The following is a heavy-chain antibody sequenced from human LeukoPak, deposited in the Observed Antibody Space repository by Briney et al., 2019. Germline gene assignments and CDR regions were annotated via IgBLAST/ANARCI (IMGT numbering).Heavy chain of an antibody. Sequence: NTGGSLRLSCAASGFTFRSFSMNWVRQAPGKGLEWVSAISSSGRYMYYADSVKGRFTISRDNANNSLYLQMDSLRAEDTAVYYCAKDVRSDYFDYWGQGTLVTVSS. CDR1: GFTFRSFS. V-gene: IGHV3-21*01. J-gene: IGHJ4*02. CDR3: AKDVRSDYFDY. CDR2: ISSSGRYM.